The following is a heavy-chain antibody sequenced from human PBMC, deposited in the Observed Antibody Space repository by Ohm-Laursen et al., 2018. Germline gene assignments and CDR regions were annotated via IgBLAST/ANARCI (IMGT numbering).Heavy chain of an antibody. D-gene: IGHD2-15*01. CDR1: GFTFSSYG. CDR3: AKERLPQRANALDI. CDR2: ISSSSSYI. V-gene: IGHV3-21*01. Sequence: SLRLSCTASGFTFSSYGMNWVRQAPWKGLEWVSSISSSSSYIYYADSVKGRFTISRDNAKNSLYLQMNSLRAEDTAVYYCAKERLPQRANALDIWGQGTMATVSS. J-gene: IGHJ3*02.